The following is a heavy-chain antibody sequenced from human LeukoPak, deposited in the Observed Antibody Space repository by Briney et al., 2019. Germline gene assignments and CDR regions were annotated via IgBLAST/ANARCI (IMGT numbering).Heavy chain of an antibody. CDR2: IIPIFGTA. V-gene: IGHV1-69*01. Sequence: GASVKVSCKASGGTFSIYAISWVRQGPGQGLEWMGGIIPIFGTANYAQKFQGRVTITADESTSTAYMELSSLRSEDTAVYYCAREARIPRGLLILPEQLGYFDYWGQGTLVTVSS. CDR3: AREARIPRGLLILPEQLGYFDY. J-gene: IGHJ4*02. D-gene: IGHD6-6*01. CDR1: GGTFSIYA.